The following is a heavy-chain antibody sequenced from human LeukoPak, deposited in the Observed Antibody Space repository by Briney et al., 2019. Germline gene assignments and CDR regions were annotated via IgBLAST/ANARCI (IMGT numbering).Heavy chain of an antibody. CDR3: ASSYYGSGSLAF. CDR2: IYHSGST. Sequence: SETLSLTCAVSGGSISGSNWRCWVRQPPGKGQEWIGEIYHSGSTNYNPSLKSRVTISVDKSKNQFSLKLSSVTAADTAVYLCASSYYGSGSLAFWGQGTMVTVSS. J-gene: IGHJ3*01. D-gene: IGHD3-10*01. V-gene: IGHV4-4*02. CDR1: GGSISGSNW.